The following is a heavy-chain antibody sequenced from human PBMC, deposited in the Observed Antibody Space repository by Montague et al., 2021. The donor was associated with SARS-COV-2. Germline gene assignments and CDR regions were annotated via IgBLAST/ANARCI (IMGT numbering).Heavy chain of an antibody. V-gene: IGHV4-31*03. J-gene: IGHJ4*02. CDR1: GGSISSGGYY. CDR3: AKDCITMIVVVNAFDN. D-gene: IGHD3-22*01. CDR2: IYYSGST. Sequence: TLSPTCTLSGGSISSGGYYWSWIRQHPGKGLEWIGYIYYSGSTYYNPSLKSRVTLSVDTSKNQFSLKLSSVTAADTAVYYCAKDCITMIVVVNAFDNWGQGTLVTVSS.